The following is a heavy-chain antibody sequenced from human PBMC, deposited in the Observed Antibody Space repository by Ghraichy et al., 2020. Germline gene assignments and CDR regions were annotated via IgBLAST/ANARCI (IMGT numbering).Heavy chain of an antibody. V-gene: IGHV3-74*03. CDR3: ARSDWFDP. J-gene: IGHJ5*02. CDR1: GFSFSGYW. CDR2: IRSDGTST. Sequence: GGSLRLSCAASGFSFSGYWMHWVRQAPGKGLVWVSRIRSDGTSTTYADSVKGRFTVSRDNAKNTLYLQMDSLRAEDTAVYYCARSDWFDPWGQGTLVTVSS.